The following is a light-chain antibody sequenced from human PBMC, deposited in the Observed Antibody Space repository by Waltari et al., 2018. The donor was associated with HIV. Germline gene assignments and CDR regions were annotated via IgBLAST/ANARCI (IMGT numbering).Light chain of an antibody. V-gene: IGLV3-1*01. J-gene: IGLJ3*02. CDR2: QDS. CDR3: QAWDSSTAT. CDR1: KLGDKY. Sequence: SYELTQPPSVSVSPGQTASITCSGDKLGDKYACWYQQKPGQSPVLVIYQDSKRPSGIPGRFSGSNSGNTATLTISGTQAMDEADYYCQAWDSSTATFGGGTKLTVL.